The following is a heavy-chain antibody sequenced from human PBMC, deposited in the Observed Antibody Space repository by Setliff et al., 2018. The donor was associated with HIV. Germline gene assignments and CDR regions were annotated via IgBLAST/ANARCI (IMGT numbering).Heavy chain of an antibody. J-gene: IGHJ4*02. V-gene: IGHV4-39*07. D-gene: IGHD5-12*01. CDR1: GGSISTATFY. CDR3: ARSPLYSGYERYYFDY. Sequence: SETLSLTCTVSGGSISTATFYWNWIRQPPGKALEWLGEIYHSGSTNYNPSLKSRVTISLDRSKTQFSLKLSSVTAADTAVYYCARSPLYSGYERYYFDYWGQGTLVTVSS. CDR2: IYHSGST.